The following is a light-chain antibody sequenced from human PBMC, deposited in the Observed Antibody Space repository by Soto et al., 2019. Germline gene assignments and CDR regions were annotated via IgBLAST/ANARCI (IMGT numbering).Light chain of an antibody. CDR1: QSISSY. J-gene: IGKJ1*01. Sequence: DIQMTQSPSSLSASVGDRVTITCRASQSISSYLSCYQQKRGKAGKLLIYAASTLQGGVPSRFSGSGSGTEFTLTISSLQPEDFASYHCQQLNSYPWTFGQGTKVDIK. CDR2: AAS. V-gene: IGKV1-9*01. CDR3: QQLNSYPWT.